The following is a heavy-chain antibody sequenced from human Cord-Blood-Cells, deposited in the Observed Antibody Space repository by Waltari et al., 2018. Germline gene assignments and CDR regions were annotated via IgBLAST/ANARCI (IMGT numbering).Heavy chain of an antibody. D-gene: IGHD1-7*01. J-gene: IGHJ3*02. CDR1: GFTVRSHH. V-gene: IGHV3-53*04. Sequence: EVQLVESGGGLVQPGGSLRLSCSASGFTVRSHHLSWARQGPGKGLEWVSVIYSGGSTYYADSVKGRFTISRHNSKNTLYLQMNSLRAEDTAVYYCARDGSNWDSDAFDIWGQGTMVTVSS. CDR3: ARDGSNWDSDAFDI. CDR2: IYSGGST.